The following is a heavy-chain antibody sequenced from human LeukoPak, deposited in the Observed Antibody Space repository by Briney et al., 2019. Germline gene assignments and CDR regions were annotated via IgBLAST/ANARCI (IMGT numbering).Heavy chain of an antibody. CDR1: GFTFSRNA. CDR3: ARPYSSSWWRGMDV. CDR2: ISYDGSNK. Sequence: GGSLRLSCAASGFTFSRNAMHWVRQAPGKGLEWVAVISYDGSNKYYADSVKGRFTISRDNSKNTLYLQMNSLRPEDTAVYHCARPYSSSWWRGMDVWGQGTTVTFSS. J-gene: IGHJ6*02. D-gene: IGHD6-13*01. V-gene: IGHV3-30-3*01.